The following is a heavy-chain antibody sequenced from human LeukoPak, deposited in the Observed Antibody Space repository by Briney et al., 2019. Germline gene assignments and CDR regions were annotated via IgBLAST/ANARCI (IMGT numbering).Heavy chain of an antibody. V-gene: IGHV1-18*01. Sequence: ASVKVSCKASGYTFTSYGISWVRQAPGQGLEWMGWISAYNGNTNYAQKLQGRVTMTTDTFTSTAYMELRSLRSDDTAVYYCARDWFSYYDSSGYYELGSFDYWGQGTLVTVSS. CDR1: GYTFTSYG. D-gene: IGHD3-22*01. J-gene: IGHJ4*02. CDR3: ARDWFSYYDSSGYYELGSFDY. CDR2: ISAYNGNT.